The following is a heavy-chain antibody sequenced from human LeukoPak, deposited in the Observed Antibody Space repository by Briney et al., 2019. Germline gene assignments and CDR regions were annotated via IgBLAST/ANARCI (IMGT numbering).Heavy chain of an antibody. CDR1: GFTFDDYA. Sequence: GGSLRLSCAASGFTFDDYAMHWVRQAPGKGLEWVSGISWNSGSVGYADSVKGRFTISRDNAKNSLYLQMNSLRPEDTALYYCAKDIEVVTAFPGDAFDIWGQGTMVTVSS. CDR2: ISWNSGSV. V-gene: IGHV3-9*01. D-gene: IGHD2-21*02. J-gene: IGHJ3*02. CDR3: AKDIEVVTAFPGDAFDI.